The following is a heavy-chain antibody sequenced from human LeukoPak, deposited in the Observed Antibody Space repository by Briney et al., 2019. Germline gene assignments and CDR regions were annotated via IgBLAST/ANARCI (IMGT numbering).Heavy chain of an antibody. CDR1: GGSLSSYY. Sequence: PSETLSLTCPVYGGSLSSYYWSWIRQPPGKGLEWIGYIYYSGSTSYSPSLKSRVTISVDTSKNQFSLKLSSVTAADTAVYYCARGSLYGSGSYYHPVDYWGQGTLVTVSS. CDR2: IYYSGST. J-gene: IGHJ4*02. V-gene: IGHV4-59*01. CDR3: ARGSLYGSGSYYHPVDY. D-gene: IGHD3-10*01.